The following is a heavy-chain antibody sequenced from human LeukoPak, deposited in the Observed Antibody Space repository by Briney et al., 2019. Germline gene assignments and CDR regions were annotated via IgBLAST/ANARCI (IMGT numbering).Heavy chain of an antibody. CDR3: ARYHTYWYYDY. CDR2: INTNTGIP. CDR1: GYNFSTHA. Sequence: EASVKVSCKASGYNFSTHAVNWMRQAPGQGLEWMGWINTNTGIPTYAQGFTGRFVFSLGTSVSTSYLQIDSLKAEDTAVYYCARYHTYWYYDYWGQGTLVTVSS. J-gene: IGHJ4*02. V-gene: IGHV7-4-1*01. D-gene: IGHD2-15*01.